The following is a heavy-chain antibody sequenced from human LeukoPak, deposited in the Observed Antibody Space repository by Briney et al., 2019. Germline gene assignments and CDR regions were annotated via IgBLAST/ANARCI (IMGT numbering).Heavy chain of an antibody. Sequence: GGSLRLSCAASGFTFSSYAMSWVRQAPGKGLEWVSAISGSGGSTYYADSVKGRFTISRDNSRNTLYLQMNSLRAEDTAVYYCAKAGYDFWSGYFTAYWFDPWGQGTLVTVSS. CDR2: ISGSGGST. CDR3: AKAGYDFWSGYFTAYWFDP. D-gene: IGHD3-3*01. CDR1: GFTFSSYA. V-gene: IGHV3-23*01. J-gene: IGHJ5*02.